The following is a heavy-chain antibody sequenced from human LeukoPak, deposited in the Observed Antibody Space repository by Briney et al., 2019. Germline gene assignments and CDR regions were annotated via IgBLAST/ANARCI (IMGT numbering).Heavy chain of an antibody. J-gene: IGHJ3*02. CDR2: INHSGST. Sequence: PSETLSLTCAVYGGSFSGYYWSWIRQPPGEGLEWIGEINHSGSTNYNPSLKSRVAISGDTSKNQFSLKRSSVTAADTAVYYCARDRGLYSSSSSGAFDIWGQGTMVTVSS. CDR1: GGSFSGYY. CDR3: ARDRGLYSSSSSGAFDI. V-gene: IGHV4-34*01. D-gene: IGHD6-6*01.